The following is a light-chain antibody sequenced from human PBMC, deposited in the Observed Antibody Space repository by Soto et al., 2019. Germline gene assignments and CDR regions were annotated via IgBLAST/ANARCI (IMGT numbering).Light chain of an antibody. Sequence: QSALTQPPSASGSPGQSATISCTGTSSDVGGYNSVSWFQQRPGKAPKLLIYEVTKRPSGVPDRFSGSKSGNTASLTVSGLQAEDEADYYCSSHSGSSNFYVFGTGTKLTVL. V-gene: IGLV2-8*01. CDR1: SSDVGGYNS. J-gene: IGLJ1*01. CDR3: SSHSGSSNFYV. CDR2: EVT.